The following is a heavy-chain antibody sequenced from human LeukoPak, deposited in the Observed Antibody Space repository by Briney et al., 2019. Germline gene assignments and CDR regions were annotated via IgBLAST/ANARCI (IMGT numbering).Heavy chain of an antibody. D-gene: IGHD5/OR15-5a*01. Sequence: GGSLRLSCAASGFTFSSYAMHWVRQAPGKGLEWVAVISYDGSNKYYADSVKGRFTISRDNSKNTLYLQMNSLRAEDTALYYCAKDISSTRYYYYGVDVWGQGTTVTVSS. V-gene: IGHV3-30-3*01. J-gene: IGHJ6*02. CDR1: GFTFSSYA. CDR3: AKDISSTRYYYYGVDV. CDR2: ISYDGSNK.